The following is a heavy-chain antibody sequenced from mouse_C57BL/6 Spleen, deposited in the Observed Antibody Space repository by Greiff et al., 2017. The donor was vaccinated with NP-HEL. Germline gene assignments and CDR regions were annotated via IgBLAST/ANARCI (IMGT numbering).Heavy chain of an antibody. CDR3: AKGGDYPYFDY. Sequence: QVQLQQPGAELVMPGASVKLSCKASGYTFTSYWMHWVKQRPGQGLEWIGEIDPSGSYTNYNQKFKGKSTLTVDKSSSTAYMQLSSLTSEDSAVYYCAKGGDYPYFDYWGQGTTLTVSS. CDR1: GYTFTSYW. CDR2: IDPSGSYT. V-gene: IGHV1-69*01. D-gene: IGHD2-4*01. J-gene: IGHJ2*01.